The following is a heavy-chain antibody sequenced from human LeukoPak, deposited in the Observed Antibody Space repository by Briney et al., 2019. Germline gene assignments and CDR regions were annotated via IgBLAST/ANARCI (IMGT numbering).Heavy chain of an antibody. CDR3: ARHRPYSSGWRHFDY. CDR1: GYSFSSYW. D-gene: IGHD6-19*01. CDR2: IYPGDSDT. J-gene: IGHJ4*02. Sequence: GESLKISCKGSGYSFSSYWIGWVRQTPGKGLEWMGIIYPGDSDTRYSPSFQGQVTISADKSISTAYLQWSSLTASDTAMYYCARHRPYSSGWRHFDYWGQGTLVTVSS. V-gene: IGHV5-51*01.